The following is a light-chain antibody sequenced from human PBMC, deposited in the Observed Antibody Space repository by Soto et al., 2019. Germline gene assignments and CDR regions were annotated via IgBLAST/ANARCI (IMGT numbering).Light chain of an antibody. CDR1: SSDVGGYNF. Sequence: QSALTQPASVSGSPGQSITISCTGTSSDVGGYNFVSWYQQHSGKAPKLMIYEVRNRPSGVSNRFSGSKSGNTAYLTISGLQADDEADYYCSSYTSGSTLVVFGGGTKLTVL. CDR2: EVR. J-gene: IGLJ2*01. CDR3: SSYTSGSTLVV. V-gene: IGLV2-14*01.